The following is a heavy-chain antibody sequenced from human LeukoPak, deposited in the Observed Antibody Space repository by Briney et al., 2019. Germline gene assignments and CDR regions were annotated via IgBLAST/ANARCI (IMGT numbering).Heavy chain of an antibody. V-gene: IGHV3-30*18. Sequence: GGSLRLSCAASGFTFSSYGMHWVRQAPGKGLEWVAVMSNDGSNKYYADSVKGRFTISRDNSKNTLYLQMNSLRAEDTAIYYCAKSGIAAAGQRGYFDYWGQGTLVTVSS. J-gene: IGHJ4*02. D-gene: IGHD6-13*01. CDR1: GFTFSSYG. CDR3: AKSGIAAAGQRGYFDY. CDR2: MSNDGSNK.